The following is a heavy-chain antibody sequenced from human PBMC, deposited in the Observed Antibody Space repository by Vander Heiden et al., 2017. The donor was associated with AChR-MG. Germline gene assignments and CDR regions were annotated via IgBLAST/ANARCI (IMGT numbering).Heavy chain of an antibody. Sequence: QVQLQESGPGLVKPSQTLSLTCTVSGGSISSGGYYWSWIRQHPGKGLEWIGYIYYSGSTYYNPSLKSRVTISVDTSKNQFSLKLSSVTAADTAVYYCAREKGKAYCSSTSCYRGGGWFDPWGQGTLVTVSS. D-gene: IGHD2-2*01. V-gene: IGHV4-31*03. CDR2: IYYSGST. CDR1: GGSISSGGYY. CDR3: AREKGKAYCSSTSCYRGGGWFDP. J-gene: IGHJ5*02.